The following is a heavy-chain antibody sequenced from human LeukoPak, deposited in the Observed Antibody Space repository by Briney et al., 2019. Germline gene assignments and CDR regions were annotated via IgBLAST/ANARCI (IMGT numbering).Heavy chain of an antibody. D-gene: IGHD1-26*01. CDR1: GFSLRAYD. V-gene: IGHV3-23*01. CDR3: ANQPHIVVPTLLG. J-gene: IGHJ4*02. CDR2: INGGGDIM. Sequence: GASLRLSCAASGFSLRAYDLIWVRQAPGKGLDWVSIINGGGDIMMYEDSVKGRFTISRDNSKNTLYLQMNSLRAEDTAVYYCANQPHIVVPTLLGRGQGTLVTVSS.